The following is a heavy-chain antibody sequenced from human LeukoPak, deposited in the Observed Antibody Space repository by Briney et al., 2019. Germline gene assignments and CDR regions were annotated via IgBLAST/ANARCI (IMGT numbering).Heavy chain of an antibody. J-gene: IGHJ6*02. D-gene: IGHD2-21*01. CDR2: ISGNSLQT. V-gene: IGHV3-21*06. CDR3: ARVVPRVPVMLIAFFSDYYAMDV. CDR1: GFTFSSYS. Sequence: PGGSLRLSCAASGFTFSSYSINWVRQAPGKGLEWVSSISGNSLQTYYANSVKGRFTISRDNAKNSLHLQMNSLRVEDTAIYYCARVVPRVPVMLIAFFSDYYAMDVWGQGTTVTVSS.